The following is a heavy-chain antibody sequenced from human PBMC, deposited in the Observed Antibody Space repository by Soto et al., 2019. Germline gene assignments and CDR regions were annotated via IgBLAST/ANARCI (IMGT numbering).Heavy chain of an antibody. CDR2: ISAYNGNT. Sequence: VASVKVSCKASGYTFTSYGISWVRQAPGQGLEWMGWISAYNGNTNYARKLQGRVTMTTDTSTSTAYMELRSLRSDDTAVYYCASTYGEGHSGSHTPYYYYYGMDVWGQGTTVTVSS. V-gene: IGHV1-18*01. CDR3: ASTYGEGHSGSHTPYYYYYGMDV. CDR1: GYTFTSYG. J-gene: IGHJ6*02. D-gene: IGHD3-16*01.